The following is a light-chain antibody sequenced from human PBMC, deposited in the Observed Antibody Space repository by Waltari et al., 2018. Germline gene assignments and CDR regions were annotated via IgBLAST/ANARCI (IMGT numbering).Light chain of an antibody. J-gene: IGKJ2*01. CDR2: WAS. V-gene: IGKV4-1*01. CDR1: QSVLYSFNNKNF. CDR3: QQYHSTPYT. Sequence: DIVMTQSPYSLAVSLCEGANINCKFRQSVLYSFNNKNFLSWYQQKPGQPPKLLIYWASTRESGVPERFSGSGSGADFTLTISSLQAEDVAVYYCQQYHSTPYTFGQGTKLEIK.